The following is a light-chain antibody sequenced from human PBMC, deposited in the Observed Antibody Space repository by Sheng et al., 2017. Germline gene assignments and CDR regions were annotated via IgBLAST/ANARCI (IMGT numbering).Light chain of an antibody. J-gene: IGKJ1*01. Sequence: IVLTQSPGSLSLSPGTRGTLSCRASQSISGSYLAWYQQKPGQAPRLLIYAASTRATGIPDRFSGSGSGTDFTLTISRPKPEDSAVYYCQQYHTSPPTFG. CDR1: QSISGSY. CDR2: AAS. V-gene: IGKV3-20*01. CDR3: QQYHTSPPT.